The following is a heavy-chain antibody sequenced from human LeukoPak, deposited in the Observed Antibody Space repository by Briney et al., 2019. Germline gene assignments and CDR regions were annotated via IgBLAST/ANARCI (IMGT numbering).Heavy chain of an antibody. CDR1: AFIFSGHW. Sequence: PGGSLRLSCEGSAFIFSGHWMNWVRQTPGKGLEWVASIKEDGSERQYVDSVKGRFSISRDNTKGSLFLQLNSLRAEDTAVYYCARYNVAVWWFDPWGQGTLVTVSS. CDR3: ARYNVAVWWFDP. D-gene: IGHD6-19*01. J-gene: IGHJ5*02. V-gene: IGHV3-7*03. CDR2: IKEDGSER.